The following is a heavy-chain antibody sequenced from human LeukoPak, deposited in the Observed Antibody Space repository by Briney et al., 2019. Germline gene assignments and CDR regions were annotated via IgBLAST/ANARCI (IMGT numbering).Heavy chain of an antibody. CDR1: GGSFSGYY. CDR3: ARGGGGDGYNTVKAYFDY. D-gene: IGHD5-24*01. V-gene: IGHV4-34*01. Sequence: SETLSLTCAVYGGSFSGYYWSWVRQPPGKGLEWIGEINHSGSTNYNPSLKSRATISVDTSKNQFSLKLSSVTAADTAVYYCARGGGGDGYNTVKAYFDYWGQGTLVTVSS. J-gene: IGHJ4*02. CDR2: INHSGST.